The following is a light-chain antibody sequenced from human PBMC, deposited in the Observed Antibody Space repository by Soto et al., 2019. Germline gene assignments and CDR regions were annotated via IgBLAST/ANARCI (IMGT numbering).Light chain of an antibody. V-gene: IGKV3-20*01. Sequence: EIVLTQSPGTMYLSPGERATLSCRASQTVSSTYLAWYQQRPGQAPRLLIFGTSNRATDIPDRFSGSGSGTDFTLTISRLEPEDFAVYFCQHYGSFGQGTKVEIK. J-gene: IGKJ1*01. CDR3: QHYGS. CDR2: GTS. CDR1: QTVSSTY.